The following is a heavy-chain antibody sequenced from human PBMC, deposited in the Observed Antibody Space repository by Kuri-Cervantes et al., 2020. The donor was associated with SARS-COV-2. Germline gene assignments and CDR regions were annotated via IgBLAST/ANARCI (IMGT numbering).Heavy chain of an antibody. J-gene: IGHJ4*02. CDR3: ARDPGYSSGWYYFDY. V-gene: IGHV3-30*02. D-gene: IGHD6-19*01. Sequence: GESLKISCAASGFTFSSYGMHWVRQAPGKGLEWVAFIRYDGSNKYYADSVKGRFTISRDNSKNTLYLQMNSLRAEDTAVYYCARDPGYSSGWYYFDYWCQGTLVTVSS. CDR1: GFTFSSYG. CDR2: IRYDGSNK.